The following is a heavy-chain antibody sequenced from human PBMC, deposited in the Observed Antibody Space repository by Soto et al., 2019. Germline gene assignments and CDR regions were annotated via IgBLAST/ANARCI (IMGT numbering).Heavy chain of an antibody. J-gene: IGHJ4*02. CDR1: GFTFSSYG. CDR2: ISYDGSNK. V-gene: IGHV3-30*18. Sequence: PGGSLRLSCAASGFTFSSYGMHWVRQAPGKGLEWVAVISYDGSNKYYADSVKGRFTISRDNSKNTLYLQMNSLRAEDTAVYYCAKEGGGGTAMVTSYFDYWGQGTLVTVSS. D-gene: IGHD5-18*01. CDR3: AKEGGGGTAMVTSYFDY.